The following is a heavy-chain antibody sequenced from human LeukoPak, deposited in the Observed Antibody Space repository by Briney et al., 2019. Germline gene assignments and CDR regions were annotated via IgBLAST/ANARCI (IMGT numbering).Heavy chain of an antibody. J-gene: IGHJ6*02. CDR2: INPNSGGT. Sequence: ASVKVSCKASGYTFTGYYMHWVRQAPGQGLEWMGWINPNSGGTNYAQKFQGRVTMTRDTSISTAYMELSRLRSDDTAVYYCARRTGIAAAGIYYYYGMDVWGQGTTVTVSS. CDR3: ARRTGIAAAGIYYYYGMDV. V-gene: IGHV1-2*02. D-gene: IGHD6-13*01. CDR1: GYTFTGYY.